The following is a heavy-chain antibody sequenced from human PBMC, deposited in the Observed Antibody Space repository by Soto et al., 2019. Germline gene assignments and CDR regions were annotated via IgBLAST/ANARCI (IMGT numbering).Heavy chain of an antibody. CDR3: AKSSSRAHYCGMDV. V-gene: IGHV3-23*01. J-gene: IGHJ6*02. D-gene: IGHD6-13*01. Sequence: EVQLLESGGGLVQPGGSLRLSCTTSRFTFTNYGMNWVRQAPGKGLGWVAGVSARGRDTSYADSVKGRFIISRDNSKDTLHLQMNRLRAEDTDLYYCAKSSSRAHYCGMDVWGQGTTVTVFS. CDR2: VSARGRDT. CDR1: RFTFTNYG.